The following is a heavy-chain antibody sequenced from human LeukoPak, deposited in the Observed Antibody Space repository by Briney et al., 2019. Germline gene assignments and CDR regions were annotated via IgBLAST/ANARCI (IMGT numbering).Heavy chain of an antibody. J-gene: IGHJ4*02. V-gene: IGHV4-4*07. CDR1: GDSISSFC. D-gene: IGHD6-13*01. CDR3: ARDVVAAPGTWDY. CDR2: IYTSGRT. Sequence: SETLSLTCTVSGDSISSFCWSWIGQPAGKGLEWIGRIYTSGRTNYNPSLKSRVTMSVDTSKNQFSLKLSSVTAADTAVYYCARDVVAAPGTWDYWGQGTLVTVSS.